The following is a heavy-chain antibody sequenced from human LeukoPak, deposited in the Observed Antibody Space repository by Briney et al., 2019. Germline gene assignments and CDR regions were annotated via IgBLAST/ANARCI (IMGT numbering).Heavy chain of an antibody. Sequence: GGSLRLSCEGSGFTFSTYYMSWVRQAPGKGREWVANIKHDGSEKFNVDSVKGRFTGSRDNAKNSVFLQMNSLRADESAVYYCASGSSTWSTMGLYFDHWGQGALVTVSS. J-gene: IGHJ4*02. CDR2: IKHDGSEK. D-gene: IGHD6-13*01. CDR1: GFTFSTYY. CDR3: ASGSSTWSTMGLYFDH. V-gene: IGHV3-7*01.